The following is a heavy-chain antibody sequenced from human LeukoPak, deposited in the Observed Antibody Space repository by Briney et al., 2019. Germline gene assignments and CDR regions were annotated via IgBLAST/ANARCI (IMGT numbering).Heavy chain of an antibody. CDR2: IYTSGST. J-gene: IGHJ4*02. V-gene: IGHV4-61*02. CDR1: GGSISSGSYY. D-gene: IGHD5-24*01. CDR3: ARIPGRWLPPDY. Sequence: PSETLSLTCTVSGGSISSGSYYWSWIRQPAGKGLEWIGRIYTSGSTNYNPSLESRVTISVDTSKNQFSLKLSSVTAADTAVYYCARIPGRWLPPDYWGPGALVAVSS.